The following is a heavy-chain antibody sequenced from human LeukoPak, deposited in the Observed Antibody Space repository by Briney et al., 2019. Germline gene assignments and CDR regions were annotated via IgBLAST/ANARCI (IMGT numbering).Heavy chain of an antibody. CDR3: ARAATHYYYYYGMDV. J-gene: IGHJ6*02. CDR2: IYYSGST. V-gene: IGHV4-59*01. Sequence: SETLSLTCTVSGGSISSYYWSWIRQPPGKGLEWIGYIYYSGSTNYNPSLKSRVTISVGTSKNQFSLKLSSVTAADTAVYYCARAATHYYYYYGMDVWGQGTTVTVSS. CDR1: GGSISSYY.